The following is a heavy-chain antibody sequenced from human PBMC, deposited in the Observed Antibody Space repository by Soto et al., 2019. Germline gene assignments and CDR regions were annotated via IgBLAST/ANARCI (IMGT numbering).Heavy chain of an antibody. V-gene: IGHV3-23*01. D-gene: IGHD2-15*01. Sequence: EVQLLESGGGLVQPGGSLTLTCIVSGFTSGKYAMSWVRQAQGKGLEWVSEIGGGGEYTNYADSVRGRFTMSRDNSKNTLYLHMSSLKVEDAAVYYCAKDEVAANGRADAFDSWGQGTVVTVSS. J-gene: IGHJ3*02. CDR3: AKDEVAANGRADAFDS. CDR1: GFTSGKYA. CDR2: IGGGGEYT.